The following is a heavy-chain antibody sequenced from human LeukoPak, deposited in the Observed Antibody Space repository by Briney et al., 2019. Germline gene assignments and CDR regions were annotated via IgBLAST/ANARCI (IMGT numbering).Heavy chain of an antibody. CDR1: GFTFSDYY. J-gene: IGHJ4*02. V-gene: IGHV3-11*01. Sequence: GGSLRLSCAASGFTFSDYYMSWIRQAPGKGLEWVSYISSSGSTIYYADSVKGRFTISRDNAKNSLYLQMNSLRAEDTAVYYCARVARRRYYDSSGSLHFDYWGQGTLVTVSS. CDR2: ISSSGSTI. D-gene: IGHD3-22*01. CDR3: ARVARRRYYDSSGSLHFDY.